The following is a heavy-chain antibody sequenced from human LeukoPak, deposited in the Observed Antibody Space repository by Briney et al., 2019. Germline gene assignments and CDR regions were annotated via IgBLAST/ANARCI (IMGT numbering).Heavy chain of an antibody. Sequence: SETLSLTYTVSAGSISSSFWSWIRQPPGKGLEWIGYIYYTGSTNYNPSLKSRVTISVDTSKNQFSLKLSSVTAADTAVYYCAIENDSPKAWFDPWGQGTLVTVSS. CDR2: IYYTGST. D-gene: IGHD2-21*02. CDR1: AGSISSSF. CDR3: AIENDSPKAWFDP. J-gene: IGHJ5*02. V-gene: IGHV4-59*01.